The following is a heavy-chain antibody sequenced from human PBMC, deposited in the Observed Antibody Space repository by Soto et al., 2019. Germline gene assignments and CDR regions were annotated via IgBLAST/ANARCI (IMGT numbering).Heavy chain of an antibody. J-gene: IGHJ3*02. Sequence: QVQLVQSGAEVKKPGSSVKVSCKASGGTFSSYAISWVRQAPGQGLEWMGGIIPIFGTANYAQKFQGRVTITEDKSTSTAYMELSSLRSEDTAVYYCVRYKETRTGQQLAAFDIWGQGTMVTVSS. D-gene: IGHD6-13*01. V-gene: IGHV1-69*06. CDR2: IIPIFGTA. CDR1: GGTFSSYA. CDR3: VRYKETRTGQQLAAFDI.